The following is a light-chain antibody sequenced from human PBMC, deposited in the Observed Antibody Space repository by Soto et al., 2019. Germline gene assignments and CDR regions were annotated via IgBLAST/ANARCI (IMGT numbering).Light chain of an antibody. V-gene: IGLV3-21*04. CDR3: QVWDSSSDHPV. J-gene: IGLJ3*02. Sequence: SSELTQPPSVSVAPGQTARITCGGNNIGRKRVHWYQQRTGQAPVLVISYDSDRPSGIPERFSGSNSGNTATLTISGVEAGDEADYYCQVWDSSSDHPVFGGGTKVTVL. CDR2: YDS. CDR1: NIGRKR.